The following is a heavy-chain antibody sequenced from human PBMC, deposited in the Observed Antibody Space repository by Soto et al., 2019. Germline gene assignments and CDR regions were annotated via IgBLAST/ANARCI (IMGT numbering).Heavy chain of an antibody. J-gene: IGHJ4*02. CDR3: ARHLTIFGVVFLSSWVDY. D-gene: IGHD3-3*01. CDR2: IYYSGST. Sequence: QLQLQESGPGLVKPSETLSLTCTVSGGSISSSSYYWGWIRQPPGKGLEWIGSIYYSGSTYYNPSLQSRVTISVDTSKNQFSLKLNSVTAADTAVYYCARHLTIFGVVFLSSWVDYWGQGTLVTVSS. V-gene: IGHV4-39*01. CDR1: GGSISSSSYY.